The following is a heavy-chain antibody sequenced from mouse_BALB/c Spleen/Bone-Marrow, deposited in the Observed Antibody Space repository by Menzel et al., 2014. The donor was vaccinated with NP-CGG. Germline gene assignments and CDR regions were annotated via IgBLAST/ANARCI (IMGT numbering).Heavy chain of an antibody. CDR2: ISDGGSYT. Sequence: EVKLMESGGGLVKPGGSLKLSCAASGFTFSDYYMYWVRQTPEKRLEWVATISDGGSYTYYPDSVKGRFTTSRDNAKNNLYLQMSSLKSEVTAMYYCARVSYDYFDYWGQGTTLTVSS. J-gene: IGHJ2*01. CDR1: GFTFSDYY. V-gene: IGHV5-4*02. D-gene: IGHD2-4*01. CDR3: ARVSYDYFDY.